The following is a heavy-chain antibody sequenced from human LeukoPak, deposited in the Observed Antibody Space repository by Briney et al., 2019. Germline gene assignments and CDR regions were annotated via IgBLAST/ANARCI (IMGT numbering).Heavy chain of an antibody. CDR3: ARLAGIAVAGTRFDY. CDR1: GGSISSSSHH. CDR2: IYYSGST. J-gene: IGHJ4*02. Sequence: SETLSLTCTVSGGSISSSSHHWGWIRQPPGRGLEWIGSIYYSGSTYYNPSLKSRVTISADKSKNQFSLKLSSATAADTAVYYCARLAGIAVAGTRFDYWGQGTLVTVSS. D-gene: IGHD6-19*01. V-gene: IGHV4-39*01.